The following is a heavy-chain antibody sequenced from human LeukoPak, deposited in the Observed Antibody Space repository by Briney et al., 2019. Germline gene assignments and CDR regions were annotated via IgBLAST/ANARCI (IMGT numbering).Heavy chain of an antibody. J-gene: IGHJ6*03. V-gene: IGHV3-30*02. CDR3: AKDQVPMDV. Sequence: GGSLRLSCSASGFTFSTYGMHWVRQAPGKGLEWVAYVHYDGSKIYYTDSVKGRFTISRDNSKHTAYLQMSSLTTDDTGVYYCAKDQVPMDVWGKGTTVTVSS. CDR2: VHYDGSKI. CDR1: GFTFSTYG.